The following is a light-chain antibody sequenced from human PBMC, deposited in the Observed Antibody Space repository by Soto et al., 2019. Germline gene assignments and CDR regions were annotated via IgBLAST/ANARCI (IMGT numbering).Light chain of an antibody. V-gene: IGKV3-20*01. CDR1: QSVTSNY. CDR3: QHCVTSLTT. J-gene: IGKJ1*01. CDR2: GAS. Sequence: EIVLTQSPGTLSLSPGERATLSCGASQSVTSNYLAWYQQKPGQAPRLLLFGASIRVTGIPDRFIGSGSGTDFTLTISRLEPEDFAVYYCQHCVTSLTTFGQGTKVEVK.